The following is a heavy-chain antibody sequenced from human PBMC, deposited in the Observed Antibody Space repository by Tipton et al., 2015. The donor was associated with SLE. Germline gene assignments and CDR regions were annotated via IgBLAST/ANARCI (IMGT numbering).Heavy chain of an antibody. CDR3: ARSAGYCSGGTCYGSYGFDS. CDR1: GGSIGSYY. J-gene: IGHJ5*01. D-gene: IGHD2-15*01. CDR2: IYYSGST. V-gene: IGHV4-59*01. Sequence: TLSLTCTVSGGSIGSYYWSWIRQPPGKRLEWIGYIYYSGSTSYSPSLKSRVSMSVDTSRKQFSLRLRSVTAADSAVYYCARSAGYCSGGTCYGSYGFDSWGQGILVTVSS.